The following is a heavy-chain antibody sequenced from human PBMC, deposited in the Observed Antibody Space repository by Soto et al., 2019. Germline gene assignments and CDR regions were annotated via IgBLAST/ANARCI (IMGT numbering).Heavy chain of an antibody. V-gene: IGHV3-23*01. CDR2: ISGSGGST. CDR3: AKDHRGPDYYYGMDV. CDR1: GFTFSSYA. J-gene: IGHJ6*02. D-gene: IGHD3-10*01. Sequence: EGQLLESGGGLVQPGGSLRLSCAASGFTFSSYAMSWVRQAPGKGLEWVSAISGSGGSTYYADSVKGRFTISRDNSKNTLYLQMNSLRAEDTAVYYCAKDHRGPDYYYGMDVWGQGTTVTVSS.